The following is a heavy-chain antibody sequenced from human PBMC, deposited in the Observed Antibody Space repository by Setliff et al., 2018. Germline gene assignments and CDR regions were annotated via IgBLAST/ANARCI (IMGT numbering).Heavy chain of an antibody. V-gene: IGHV4-59*12. CDR3: ARGLEGEDYFYYMDV. CDR1: GGSFTPYY. D-gene: IGHD2-21*01. J-gene: IGHJ6*03. CDR2: IYHSGSI. Sequence: PSETLSLTCTVSGGSFTPYYWSWIRQPPGKGLEWIGEIYHSGSINYNPSLKSRVTMSVDKSKNQFSLKLTSVTAADTAVYYCARGLEGEDYFYYMDVWGKGNTVTVSS.